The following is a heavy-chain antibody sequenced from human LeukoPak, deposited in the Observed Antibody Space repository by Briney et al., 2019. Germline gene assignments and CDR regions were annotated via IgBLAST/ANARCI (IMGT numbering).Heavy chain of an antibody. D-gene: IGHD3-3*01. CDR2: IYYSGST. V-gene: IGHV4-61*08. CDR3: ERLFVPDYDFWSGYSGWFDP. J-gene: IGHJ5*02. Sequence: SQTLSLTCTVSGGSISSGGYYWSWIRQPPGKGLEWIRYIYYSGSTNYNPSLKSRVTISVDTSKNQFSLKLSSVTAADTAVYYCERLFVPDYDFWSGYSGWFDPWGQGTLVTVSS. CDR1: GGSISSGGYY.